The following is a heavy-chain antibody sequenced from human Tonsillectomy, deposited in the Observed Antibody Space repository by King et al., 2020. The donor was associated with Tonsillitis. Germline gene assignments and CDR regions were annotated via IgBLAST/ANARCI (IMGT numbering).Heavy chain of an antibody. D-gene: IGHD1-7*01. J-gene: IGHJ3*02. CDR1: GYTFTSYD. Sequence: QLVQSGAEVKKPGASVKVSCKASGYTFTSYDINWVGQATGQGLEWMGWMNPNSDNTGYAQKFQGRVTMTRNNSISTAYMEMSSLRLEDTAVYYCARGELTGTTLGAFDIWGQGTMVTVSS. V-gene: IGHV1-8*01. CDR2: MNPNSDNT. CDR3: ARGELTGTTLGAFDI.